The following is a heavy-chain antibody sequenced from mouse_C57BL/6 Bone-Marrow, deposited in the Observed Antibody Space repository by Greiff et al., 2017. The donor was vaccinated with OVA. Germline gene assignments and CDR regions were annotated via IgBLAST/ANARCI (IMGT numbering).Heavy chain of an antibody. CDR3: TSYGNFDY. D-gene: IGHD2-1*01. V-gene: IGHV14-4*01. CDR2: IDPENGDT. CDR1: GFNIKDDY. Sequence: EVQLQQSGAELVRPGASVKLSCTASGFNIKDDYMHWVKPRPEQGLEWIGWIDPENGDTEYASKFQGKATIPADTSSNTAYLQLSSLTSEDTAVYYCTSYGNFDYWGQGTTLTVSS. J-gene: IGHJ2*01.